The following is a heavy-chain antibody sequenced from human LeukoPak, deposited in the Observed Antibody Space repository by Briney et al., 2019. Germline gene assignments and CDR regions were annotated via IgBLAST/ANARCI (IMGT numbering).Heavy chain of an antibody. CDR2: IYYSGST. CDR1: GGSIRSSSYY. V-gene: IGHV4-39*01. J-gene: IGHJ4*02. D-gene: IGHD3-10*01. CDR3: ARLHYGSGSYHLDY. Sequence: TETLSLTCTVSGGSIRSSSYYWGWIRQPPEKGLEWIGSIYYSGSTYDNPSLKSRVTISVDTSKNQFSLKLSSVTAADTAVYYCARLHYGSGSYHLDYWGQGTLVTVSS.